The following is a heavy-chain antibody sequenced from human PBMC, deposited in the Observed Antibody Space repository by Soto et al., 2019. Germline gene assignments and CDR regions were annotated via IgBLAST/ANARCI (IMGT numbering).Heavy chain of an antibody. J-gene: IGHJ1*01. V-gene: IGHV4-39*07. CDR3: ARGNYGSGSSSSPIMPRRGRFQH. Sequence: SETLSLTCPVSGGSISSSSYYWGWIRQPPGKGLERIGSIFYSGSTYYNPSLKSRVTISVDTSKNQFSLKLSSVTAADTAVYYCARGNYGSGSSSSPIMPRRGRFQHWGQGTLVTVSS. D-gene: IGHD3-10*01. CDR1: GGSISSSSYY. CDR2: IFYSGST.